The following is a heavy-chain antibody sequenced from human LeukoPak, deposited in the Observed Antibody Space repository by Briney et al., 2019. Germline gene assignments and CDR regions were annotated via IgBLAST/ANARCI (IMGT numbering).Heavy chain of an antibody. CDR3: ARDEGISQNWFFDL. CDR1: GYTFTGHY. V-gene: IGHV1-2*02. D-gene: IGHD2/OR15-2a*01. J-gene: IGHJ2*01. Sequence: ASVTVSCTSSGYTFTGHYMHWVRQAPGQGLEWMGWIDPNSGVTNYAQKFEGRVTMTRDTSINTAYMELNSLRSDDTALYYCARDEGISQNWFFDLWGRGTLVIVSS. CDR2: IDPNSGVT.